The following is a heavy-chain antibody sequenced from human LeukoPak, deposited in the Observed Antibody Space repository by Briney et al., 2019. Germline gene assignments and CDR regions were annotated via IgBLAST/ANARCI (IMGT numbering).Heavy chain of an antibody. V-gene: IGHV4-39*01. CDR3: ARHGRGSPRDYYYYFMDV. CDR2: IFYSGST. J-gene: IGHJ6*03. Sequence: SETLSPTCTVSGGSISSSSYYWGWIRQPPGKGLEWIATIFYSGSTYYNPSLNSRVTISVDTSKNQFSLKLSSVTAADTAAYYCARHGRGSPRDYYYYFMDVWGKGTTVTVSS. CDR1: GGSISSSSYY.